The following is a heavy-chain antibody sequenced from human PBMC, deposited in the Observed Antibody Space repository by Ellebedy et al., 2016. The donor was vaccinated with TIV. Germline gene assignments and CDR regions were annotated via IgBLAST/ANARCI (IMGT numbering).Heavy chain of an antibody. J-gene: IGHJ4*02. D-gene: IGHD1/OR15-1a*01. Sequence: PGGSLRLSCAASGFTFNSFSMNWVRQSPGKGLEWVSYISSSSNIYYADSVKGRFTISRDNSKNTLYLQMNSLSAEDTAVYFCARDGRNNDGFSGLLDYWGLGTLVIVSS. V-gene: IGHV3-21*05. CDR2: ISSSSNI. CDR1: GFTFNSFS. CDR3: ARDGRNNDGFSGLLDY.